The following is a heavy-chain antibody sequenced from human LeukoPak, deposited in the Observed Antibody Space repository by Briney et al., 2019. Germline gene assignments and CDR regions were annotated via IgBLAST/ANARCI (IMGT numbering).Heavy chain of an antibody. CDR1: GLTFSIHW. CDR3: AKEYTGTFSPFPSYFDN. V-gene: IGHV3-7*03. CDR2: INQDGSDK. J-gene: IGHJ4*02. Sequence: GGSLRLSCAASGLTFSIHWMNWVRQAPGKGLECVANINQDGSDKYYVDSVKGRFTISRDNTKNSLYLQMNSLRAEDTAIYYCAKEYTGTFSPFPSYFDNWGQGTLVTVSS. D-gene: IGHD1-26*01.